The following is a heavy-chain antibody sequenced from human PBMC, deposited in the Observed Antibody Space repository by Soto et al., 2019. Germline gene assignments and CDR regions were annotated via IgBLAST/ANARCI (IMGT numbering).Heavy chain of an antibody. V-gene: IGHV3-23*01. Sequence: PGRSLRLSCAASGFSFSSYAMSWVRQAPGKRLEWVSAIGGGGGATYYADSVKGRFTISRDNSQNTLYLQMNSLRAEDKAVYYCAKYPDYGPYWGQGTLVTVSS. CDR1: GFSFSSYA. J-gene: IGHJ4*02. D-gene: IGHD3-10*01. CDR3: AKYPDYGPY. CDR2: IGGGGGAT.